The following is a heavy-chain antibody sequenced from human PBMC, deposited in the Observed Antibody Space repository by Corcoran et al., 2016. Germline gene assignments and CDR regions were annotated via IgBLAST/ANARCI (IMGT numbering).Heavy chain of an antibody. CDR2: ISYDGSNK. CDR1: GFTFSSYG. Sequence: QVQLVESGGGVVQPGRSLRLSCAASGFTFSSYGMHWVRQAPGKGLEWVAVISYDGSNKYYADSVKGRFTISRDNSKNTLYLQMNSLRAEDTAGYYCAKDRVSVYYYYGMDVWGQGTTVTVSS. J-gene: IGHJ6*02. D-gene: IGHD3-10*01. V-gene: IGHV3-30*18. CDR3: AKDRVSVYYYYGMDV.